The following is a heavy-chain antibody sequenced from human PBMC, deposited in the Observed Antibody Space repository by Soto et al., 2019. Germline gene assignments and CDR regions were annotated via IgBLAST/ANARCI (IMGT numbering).Heavy chain of an antibody. CDR2: IYGVDSDT. CDR1: GYIFANYW. J-gene: IGHJ5*02. D-gene: IGHD5-12*01. Sequence: PGVSLKISCSVSGYIFANYWIGWVRQMPGKGLEWVGIIYGVDSDTKYSPSFQGQVTISADKSVFTAYLQWRSLKASVTAAGTAMYYCARAGGYEVQGSNWFDPWGQGTLVTVSS. CDR3: ARAGGYEVQGSNWFDP. V-gene: IGHV5-51*01.